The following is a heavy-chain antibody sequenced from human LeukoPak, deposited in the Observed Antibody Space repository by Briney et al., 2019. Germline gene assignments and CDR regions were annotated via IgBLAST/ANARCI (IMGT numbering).Heavy chain of an antibody. J-gene: IGHJ4*02. V-gene: IGHV3-43*02. CDR1: GINFADYA. CDR3: AKESGKFDY. CDR2: ISADGGST. Sequence: GGSLRLSCVVSGINFADYAMHWVRQPPGKGLEWVSLISADGGSTFSADSVKGRFSISRENSKNSLYLQMNSLRSEDTAMYYCAKESGKFDYWGQGTLVAVSS.